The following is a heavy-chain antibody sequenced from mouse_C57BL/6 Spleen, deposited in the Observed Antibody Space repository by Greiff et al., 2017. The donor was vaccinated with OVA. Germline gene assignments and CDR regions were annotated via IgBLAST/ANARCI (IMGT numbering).Heavy chain of an antibody. D-gene: IGHD2-2*01. V-gene: IGHV1-69*01. CDR1: GYTFTSYW. CDR2: IDPSDSYT. CDR3: ARGLRYFDV. J-gene: IGHJ1*03. Sequence: QVQLKQPGAELVMPGASVKLSCKASGYTFTSYWMHWVKQRPGQGLEWIGEIDPSDSYTNYNQKFKGKSTLTVDKSSSTAYMQLSSLTSEDSAVYYCARGLRYFDVWGTGTTVTVSS.